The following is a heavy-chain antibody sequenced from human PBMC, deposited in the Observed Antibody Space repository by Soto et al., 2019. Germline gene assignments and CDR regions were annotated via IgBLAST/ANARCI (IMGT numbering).Heavy chain of an antibody. CDR3: TKDDGYNDSTYYQYFGMDV. J-gene: IGHJ6*02. CDR1: GFTFSGYY. CDR2: ISYDGSTE. Sequence: QAQLVESGGGVVQPGRSLRLSCAASGFTFSGYYMHWVRQAPGKGLEWVAVISYDGSTEYYADSVKGRFTISRDNSANRLFLLMNSLRPEDTAVYYCTKDDGYNDSTYYQYFGMDVWGQGTTVTVSS. D-gene: IGHD5-12*01. V-gene: IGHV3-30*18.